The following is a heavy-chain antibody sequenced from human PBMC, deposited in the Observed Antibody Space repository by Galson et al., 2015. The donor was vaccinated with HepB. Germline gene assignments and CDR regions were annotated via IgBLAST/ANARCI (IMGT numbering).Heavy chain of an antibody. J-gene: IGHJ4*02. Sequence: CAISGDSVSSNSAAWNWIRQSPSRGLEWLGRTYYRSKWYNDYAVSVKSRITINPDTSKNQFSLQLNSVTPEDTAVYYCAREKRSSTSCPFDYWGQGTLVTVSS. D-gene: IGHD2-2*01. CDR3: AREKRSSTSCPFDY. CDR1: GDSVSSNSAA. CDR2: TYYRSKWYN. V-gene: IGHV6-1*01.